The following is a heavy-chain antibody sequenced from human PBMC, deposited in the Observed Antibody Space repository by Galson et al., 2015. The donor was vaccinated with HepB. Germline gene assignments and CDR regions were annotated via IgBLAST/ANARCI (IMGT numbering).Heavy chain of an antibody. J-gene: IGHJ2*01. CDR3: ARGPGGIPYWYFDL. CDR1: GYTFTSYA. D-gene: IGHD3-16*01. Sequence: SVKVSCKASGYTFTSYAMNWVRQAPGQGLEWMGWINTNTGNPTYAQGFTGRFVFSLDTSVSTAYLQISSLKAEDTAVYYCARGPGGIPYWYFDLWGRGTLVTVSS. CDR2: INTNTGNP. V-gene: IGHV7-4-1*02.